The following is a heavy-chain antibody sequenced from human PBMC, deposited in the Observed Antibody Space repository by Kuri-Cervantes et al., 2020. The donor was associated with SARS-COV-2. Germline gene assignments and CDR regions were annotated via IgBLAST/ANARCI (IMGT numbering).Heavy chain of an antibody. D-gene: IGHD6-19*01. Sequence: ESLKISCTVSGGSISSYYWSWIRQPPGKGLEWIGYIYYSGSTNYNPSLKSRVTISVDTSKNQFSLKLSSVTAADTAVYYCARASGWLYYFDYWGQGTLVTVSS. CDR2: IYYSGST. CDR1: GGSISSYY. V-gene: IGHV4-59*01. J-gene: IGHJ4*02. CDR3: ARASGWLYYFDY.